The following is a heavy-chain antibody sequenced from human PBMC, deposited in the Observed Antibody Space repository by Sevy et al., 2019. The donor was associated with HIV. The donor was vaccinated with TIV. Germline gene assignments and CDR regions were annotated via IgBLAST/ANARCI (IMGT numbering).Heavy chain of an antibody. D-gene: IGHD3-3*01. J-gene: IGHJ6*02. CDR2: FDPEDGET. CDR3: ATLDFWSDHPFYGTDV. CDR1: RYSLSEIS. Sequence: AASVKVSCKVSRYSLSEISMHWVRQAPGKGLEWMGGFDPEDGETIYAQKFQGRVTMTEDTSTDTAYMELRRLTSEDTAVYYCATLDFWSDHPFYGTDVWGQGTTVTVSS. V-gene: IGHV1-24*01.